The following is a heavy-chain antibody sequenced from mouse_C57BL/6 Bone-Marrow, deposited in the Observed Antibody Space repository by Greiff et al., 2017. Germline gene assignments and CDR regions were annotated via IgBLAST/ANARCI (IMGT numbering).Heavy chain of an antibody. V-gene: IGHV14-2*01. D-gene: IGHD2-3*01. CDR1: GFNIKDYY. J-gene: IGHJ3*01. Sequence: EVQLQQSGAELVKPGASVKLSCTASGFNIKDYYMHWVKQRTEQGLEWIGRIDPEDGGTKYAPKFPGKAPITADTSSTTAYLQLTSLTSADTAVYYCAVDGYPFAYWGQGTLVTVSA. CDR3: AVDGYPFAY. CDR2: IDPEDGGT.